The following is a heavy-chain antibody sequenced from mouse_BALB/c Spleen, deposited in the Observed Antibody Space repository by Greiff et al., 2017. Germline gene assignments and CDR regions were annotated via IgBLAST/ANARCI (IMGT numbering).Heavy chain of an antibody. CDR3: ARDEGYYGYAMDY. D-gene: IGHD1-1*01. Sequence: QVQLQQSGPGLVAPSQSLSITCTVSGFSLTGYGVNWVRQPPGKGLEWLGMIWGDGSTDYNSALKSRLSISKDNSKSQVFLKMNSLQTDDTARYYCARDEGYYGYAMDYWGQGTSVTVSS. CDR2: IWGDGST. V-gene: IGHV2-6-7*01. J-gene: IGHJ4*01. CDR1: GFSLTGYG.